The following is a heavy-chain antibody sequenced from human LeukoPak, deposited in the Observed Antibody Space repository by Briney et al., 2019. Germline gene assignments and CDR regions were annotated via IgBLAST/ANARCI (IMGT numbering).Heavy chain of an antibody. Sequence: EASVKVSCKASGYTFTTYGISWVGQAPGQGLEWMGWISAHNGHTNYAQNLQGRVTMTTDTSTSTAYMELRSLRSDDTAVYYCARVEDRDNVWGSYRLADYWGQGTLVTVSS. J-gene: IGHJ4*02. CDR1: GYTFTTYG. CDR3: ARVEDRDNVWGSYRLADY. CDR2: ISAHNGHT. D-gene: IGHD3-16*02. V-gene: IGHV1-18*04.